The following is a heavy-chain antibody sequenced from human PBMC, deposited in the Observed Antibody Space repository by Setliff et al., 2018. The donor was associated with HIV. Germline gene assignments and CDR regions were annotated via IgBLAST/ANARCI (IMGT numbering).Heavy chain of an antibody. CDR2: IYYSGST. CDR1: GGSISSYY. V-gene: IGHV4-59*01. J-gene: IGHJ5*02. Sequence: SETLSLTCTGSGGSISSYYWSWIRQPPGKGLEWIGYIYYSGSTNYNPSLKSRVTISVDTSKNQFSLKLSSVTAADTAVYYCARSEGIAWFDPWGQGTLVTVSS. CDR3: ARSEGIAWFDP. D-gene: IGHD3-3*01.